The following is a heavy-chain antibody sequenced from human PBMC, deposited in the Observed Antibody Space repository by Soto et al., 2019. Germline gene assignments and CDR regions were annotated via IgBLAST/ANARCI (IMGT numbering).Heavy chain of an antibody. Sequence: EVQLVESGGGLVKPGGSLRLSCAASGFTFSSYSMNWVRQAPGKGLEWVSSISSSSSYIYYADSVKGRFTISRDNAKNSLYLQMNSLRAEDTAVYYCARTLSRKNYYDSSGYYFSADWFDPWGQGTLVTVSS. CDR3: ARTLSRKNYYDSSGYYFSADWFDP. J-gene: IGHJ5*02. CDR2: ISSSSSYI. D-gene: IGHD3-22*01. CDR1: GFTFSSYS. V-gene: IGHV3-21*01.